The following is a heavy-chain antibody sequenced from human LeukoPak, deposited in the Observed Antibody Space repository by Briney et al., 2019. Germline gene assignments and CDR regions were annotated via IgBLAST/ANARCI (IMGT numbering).Heavy chain of an antibody. CDR2: ISAYNGNT. J-gene: IGHJ3*02. CDR1: GYTFTSYG. CDR3: ARAAMTTVVTGWPIDAFDI. V-gene: IGHV1-18*01. D-gene: IGHD4-23*01. Sequence: ASVKVSCEASGYTFTSYGISWVRQAPGQGLEWMGWISAYNGNTNYAQKLQGRVTMTTDTSTSTAYMELRSLRSDDTAVCYCARAAMTTVVTGWPIDAFDIWGQGTMVTVSS.